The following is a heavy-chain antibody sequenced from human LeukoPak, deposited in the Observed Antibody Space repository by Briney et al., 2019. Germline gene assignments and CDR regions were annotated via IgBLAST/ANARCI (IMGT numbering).Heavy chain of an antibody. J-gene: IGHJ6*02. CDR3: ARDWTENSGRIGYYYYGMDV. CDR2: IYTSGST. D-gene: IGHD1-26*01. Sequence: SETLSLTCTVPGGSISSYYWSWIRQPAGKGLEWIGRIYTSGSTNYNPSLKSRVTMSVDTSKNQFSLKLSSVTAADTAVYYCARDWTENSGRIGYYYYGMDVWGQGTTVTVSS. V-gene: IGHV4-4*07. CDR1: GGSISSYY.